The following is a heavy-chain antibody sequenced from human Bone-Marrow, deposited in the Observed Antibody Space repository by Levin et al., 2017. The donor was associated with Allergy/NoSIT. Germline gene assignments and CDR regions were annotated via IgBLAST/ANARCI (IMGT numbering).Heavy chain of an antibody. CDR2: FSTSP. CDR1: GFSFSTYT. D-gene: IGHD5-12*01. J-gene: IGHJ4*02. Sequence: PGGSLRLSCAASGFSFSTYTMSWVRQAPGKGPEWVSAFSTSPLYADSVKGRFTVSKDNAKNSLYLQMNSLRAEDTAVYYCARSKNPRWLHFDSWGQGTLVTVSS. CDR3: ARSKNPRWLHFDS. V-gene: IGHV3-21*01.